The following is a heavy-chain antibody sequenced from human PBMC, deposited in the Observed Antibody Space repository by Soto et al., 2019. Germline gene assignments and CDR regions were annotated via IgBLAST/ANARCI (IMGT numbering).Heavy chain of an antibody. CDR3: ARRRGPGRYSYGSDYYYYGMDV. V-gene: IGHV4-34*01. D-gene: IGHD5-18*01. CDR1: GGSFSCYY. J-gene: IGHJ6*02. CDR2: INHSGST. Sequence: SETLSLTCAVYGGSFSCYYWSWIRQPPGKGLEWIGEINHSGSTNYNPSLKSRVTISVDTSKNQFSLKLSSVTAADTAVYYCARRRGPGRYSYGSDYYYYGMDVWGQGTTVTVSS.